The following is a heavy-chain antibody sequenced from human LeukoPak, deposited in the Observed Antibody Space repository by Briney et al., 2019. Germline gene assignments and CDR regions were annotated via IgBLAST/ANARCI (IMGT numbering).Heavy chain of an antibody. CDR3: AREWSVTQDY. CDR1: GFTFSDYY. Sequence: GGSLRLSCAASGFTFSDYYMNWVRQAPGKGLEWVSSISGSGSFIYYSDSMKGRFTISRDNAKNSLYLQMNSLRADDTALYYCAREWSVTQDYWGQGTLVTVSS. D-gene: IGHD4-23*01. J-gene: IGHJ4*02. CDR2: ISGSGSFI. V-gene: IGHV3-21*01.